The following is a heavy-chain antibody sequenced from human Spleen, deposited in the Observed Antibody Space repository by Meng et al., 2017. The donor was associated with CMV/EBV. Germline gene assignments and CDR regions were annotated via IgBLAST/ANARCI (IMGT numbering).Heavy chain of an antibody. V-gene: IGHV3-74*01. D-gene: IGHD3-3*01. Sequence: GESLKISCAASGFTLSGHWMHWVRQAPGKGLLWVSRISTDGSSTSYADSVKGRFTISRDNAKNTLYLQMNSLRAEDMAVYYCVREPTGFLEWLLYFDYWGQGMLVTVSS. CDR2: ISTDGSST. J-gene: IGHJ4*02. CDR3: VREPTGFLEWLLYFDY. CDR1: GFTLSGHW.